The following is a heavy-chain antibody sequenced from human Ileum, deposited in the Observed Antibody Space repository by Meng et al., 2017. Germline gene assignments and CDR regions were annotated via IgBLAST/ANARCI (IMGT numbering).Heavy chain of an antibody. V-gene: IGHV3-11*01. J-gene: IGHJ4*02. Sequence: HGQMVELGGGFVEAGEAPRLLCAASGFIFHDYYMTWARQAPGEGTEWHSYIMKSGSNIDYADSGKGRFTISRNNSKNSLYMQMHSQRGEDTAVYFCTRNQYYSRRSPDFWGQGTLVTVSS. CDR1: GFIFHDYY. CDR2: IMKSGSNI. CDR3: TRNQYYSRRSPDF. D-gene: IGHD6-13*01.